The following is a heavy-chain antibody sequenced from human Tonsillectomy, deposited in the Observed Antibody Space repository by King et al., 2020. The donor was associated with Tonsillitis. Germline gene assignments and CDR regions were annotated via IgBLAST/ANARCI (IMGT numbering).Heavy chain of an antibody. D-gene: IGHD3-22*01. CDR1: GFIITYD. J-gene: IGHJ3*02. V-gene: IGHV1-38-4*01. CDR3: AEKNYYDSSGYWRDGFDI. CDR2: INPGNGSP. Sequence: VQLVQSWAEVRKSGASVKVSCSFSGFIITYDTHWVQQSPGQGLEWMGWINPGNGSPSYAKKFQGRFTMTRDMSTITAYTDLSSLTSEDMAVYYFAEKNYYDSSGYWRDGFDIWGQGTMVTVSS.